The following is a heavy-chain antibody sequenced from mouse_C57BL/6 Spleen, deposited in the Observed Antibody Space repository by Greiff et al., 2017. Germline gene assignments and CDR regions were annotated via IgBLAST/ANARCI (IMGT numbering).Heavy chain of an antibody. CDR3: ARRFHYAMDY. J-gene: IGHJ4*01. CDR2: IDPSDSYT. Sequence: QVQLQQPGAELVMPGASVKLSCKASGYTFTSYWMHWVKQRPGQGLDWIGEIDPSDSYTNYNQKFKGKSTLTVDKSSSTAYMQLSSLTSEDSAVYYCARRFHYAMDYWGQGTSVTVSS. CDR1: GYTFTSYW. V-gene: IGHV1-69*01.